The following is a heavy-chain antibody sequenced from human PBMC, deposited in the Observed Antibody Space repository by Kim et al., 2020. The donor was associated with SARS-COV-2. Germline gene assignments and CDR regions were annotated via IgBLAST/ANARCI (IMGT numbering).Heavy chain of an antibody. D-gene: IGHD4-4*01. V-gene: IGHV2-5*01. J-gene: IGHJ4*02. Sequence: RYSPSLKSRLAITKDTAKNQVVLTMTNMDPVDTARYYCAHMPDSNLNYFDYWGQGTLVTVSS. CDR3: AHMPDSNLNYFDY.